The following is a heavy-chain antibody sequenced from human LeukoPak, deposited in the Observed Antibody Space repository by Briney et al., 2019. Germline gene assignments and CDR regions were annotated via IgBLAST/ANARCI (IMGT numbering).Heavy chain of an antibody. J-gene: IGHJ4*02. D-gene: IGHD3-3*01. CDR1: GFGFSSYG. Sequence: GGSLRLSCAASGFGFSSYGMHWVRQAPGRGLEWVATLSGSGAGTYYSDSVQGRFTISRDNSKRTLFLQMNSLRAEDTAFYYCAKAELGVDTFFDYWGQGTLVTVSS. V-gene: IGHV3-23*01. CDR2: LSGSGAGT. CDR3: AKAELGVDTFFDY.